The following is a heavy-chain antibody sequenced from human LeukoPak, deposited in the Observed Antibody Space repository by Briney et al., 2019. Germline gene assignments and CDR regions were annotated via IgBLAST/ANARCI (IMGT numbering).Heavy chain of an antibody. CDR1: GFTFSSYS. CDR3: ARDYYDSSGYQPFDY. Sequence: GGSLRLSCAASGFTFSSYSMNWVRQAPGKGLEWVSSISSSSSYIYYADSVKGRSTISRDNAKNSLYLQMNSLRAEGTAVYYCARDYYDSSGYQPFDYWGQGTLVTVSS. V-gene: IGHV3-21*01. J-gene: IGHJ4*02. CDR2: ISSSSSYI. D-gene: IGHD3-22*01.